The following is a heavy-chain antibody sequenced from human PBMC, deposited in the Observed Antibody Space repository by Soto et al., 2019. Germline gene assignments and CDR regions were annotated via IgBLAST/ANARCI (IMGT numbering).Heavy chain of an antibody. CDR2: ISSSSSYT. CDR3: ARDLRGIAEIFDP. CDR1: GFTFSDYY. D-gene: IGHD6-13*01. V-gene: IGHV3-11*06. Sequence: GGSLRLSCADAGFTFSDYYMSWIRQAPGKGLEWVSYISSSSSYTNYADSVKGRFTISRDNAKNSLYLQMNSLRAEDTAVYYCARDLRGIAEIFDPWGQGTLVTVSS. J-gene: IGHJ5*02.